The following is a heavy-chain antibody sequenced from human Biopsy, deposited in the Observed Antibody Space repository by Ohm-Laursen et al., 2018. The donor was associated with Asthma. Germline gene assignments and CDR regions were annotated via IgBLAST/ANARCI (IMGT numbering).Heavy chain of an antibody. CDR1: GYTFINYA. D-gene: IGHD3-9*01. CDR2: INAGNGNT. J-gene: IGHJ3*02. Sequence: ASVKVSCKASGYTFINYAIHWVRQAPGQRLEWMGWINAGNGNTKYSEKFQGRVTIARDTSASTAYMDLSSLRSEDTAVYYCARTYYDFLTGQVNDALAMWGQGTVVTVSS. CDR3: ARTYYDFLTGQVNDALAM. V-gene: IGHV1-3*01.